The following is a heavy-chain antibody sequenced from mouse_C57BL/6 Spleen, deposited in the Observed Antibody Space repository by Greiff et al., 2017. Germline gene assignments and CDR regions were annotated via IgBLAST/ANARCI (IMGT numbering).Heavy chain of an antibody. Sequence: QVQLQQPGAELVRPGTSVKLSCKASGYTFTSYWMHWVKQRPGQGLEWIGVIDPSDSYTNYNQKFKGKATLTVDTSSSTAYMQLISLTSEDSAVYYGAYYDRFDYWGQGTTLTVSS. D-gene: IGHD2-4*01. CDR2: IDPSDSYT. CDR3: AYYDRFDY. J-gene: IGHJ2*01. CDR1: GYTFTSYW. V-gene: IGHV1-59*01.